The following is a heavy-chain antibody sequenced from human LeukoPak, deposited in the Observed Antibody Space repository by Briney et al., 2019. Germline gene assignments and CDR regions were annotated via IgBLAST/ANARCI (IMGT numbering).Heavy chain of an antibody. CDR3: ATTPRGSGNYFDY. V-gene: IGHV3-53*01. CDR2: IYGGGTT. J-gene: IGHJ4*02. Sequence: TGVSLRLSCAASGFTVSSNYMSWVRQAPGKGLDWVSIIYGGGTTYYADSVKGRYTISRDNSKNTVYLQMNSLRAEDTAVYYCATTPRGSGNYFDYWGQGTLVTVSS. D-gene: IGHD3-10*01. CDR1: GFTVSSNY.